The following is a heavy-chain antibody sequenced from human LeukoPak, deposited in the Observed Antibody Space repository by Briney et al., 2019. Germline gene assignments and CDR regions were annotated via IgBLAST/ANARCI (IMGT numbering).Heavy chain of an antibody. CDR2: IKSKTDGGTT. CDR1: GFTFSNAW. CDR3: TARPYCGSTSCYATYYYYYMDV. J-gene: IGHJ6*03. Sequence: GGSLRLSCAASGFTFSNAWMSWVRQAPGKGLEWVGRIKSKTDGGTTDYAAPVKGRFTISRDDSKNTLYLQMNSLKTEDTAVYYCTARPYCGSTSCYATYYYYYMDVWGKGTAVTVSS. V-gene: IGHV3-15*01. D-gene: IGHD2-2*01.